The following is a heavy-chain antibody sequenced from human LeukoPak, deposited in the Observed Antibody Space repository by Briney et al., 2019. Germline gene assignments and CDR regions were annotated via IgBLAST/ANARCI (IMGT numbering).Heavy chain of an antibody. D-gene: IGHD5-24*01. V-gene: IGHV4-59*01. J-gene: IGHJ4*02. CDR3: TRRCKDAYTLYCFDY. Sequence: SETLSLTCTVSGGSINSYYWSWILQPPGKGLEWIGHMYYSGGTNYNPSLKSRVTISVDTSKNQFSLKLSSVTAADTAVYYCTRRCKDAYTLYCFDYWGQGTLVTVSS. CDR1: GGSINSYY. CDR2: MYYSGGT.